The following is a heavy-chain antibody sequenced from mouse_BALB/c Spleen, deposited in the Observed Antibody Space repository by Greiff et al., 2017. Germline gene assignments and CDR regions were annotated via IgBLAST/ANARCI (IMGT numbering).Heavy chain of an antibody. CDR1: GFTFTDYY. D-gene: IGHD2-2*01. J-gene: IGHJ4*01. CDR3: ARDSGYYDAMDY. CDR2: IRNKANGYTT. Sequence: EVKLMESGGGLVQPGGSLRLSCATSGFTFTDYYMSWVRQPPGKALEWLGFIRNKANGYTTEYSASVKGRFTISRDNSQSILYLQMNTLRAEDSATYYCARDSGYYDAMDYWGQGTSVTVSS. V-gene: IGHV7-3*02.